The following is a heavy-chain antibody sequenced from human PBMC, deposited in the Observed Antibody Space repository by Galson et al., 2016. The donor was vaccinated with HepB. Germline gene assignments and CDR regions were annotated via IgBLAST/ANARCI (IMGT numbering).Heavy chain of an antibody. CDR2: ISSSSSTI. CDR3: ARASGTYNYFDY. Sequence: SLRLSCAASGFTFTTYSMNWVRQAPGKGLEWISHISSSSSTIYCADSVKGRFTISRDNAKNSLYLQMNSLSDEDTAVYYCARASGTYNYFDYWGQGTLVTVSS. V-gene: IGHV3-48*02. J-gene: IGHJ4*02. CDR1: GFTFTTYS. D-gene: IGHD1-26*01.